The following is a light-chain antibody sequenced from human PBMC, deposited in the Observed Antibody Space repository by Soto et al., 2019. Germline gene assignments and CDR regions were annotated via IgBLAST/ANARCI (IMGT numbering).Light chain of an antibody. CDR2: GAS. Sequence: PGERVTLSCRASQRVSSSYLTWYQQKPGQAPRLLIYGASTRATSIPARFSGSGSGTDFTLTISSLQPEDFAVYYCQQDYNLLFGPGTKVDIK. CDR1: QRVSSSY. J-gene: IGKJ3*01. V-gene: IGKV3D-7*01. CDR3: QQDYNLL.